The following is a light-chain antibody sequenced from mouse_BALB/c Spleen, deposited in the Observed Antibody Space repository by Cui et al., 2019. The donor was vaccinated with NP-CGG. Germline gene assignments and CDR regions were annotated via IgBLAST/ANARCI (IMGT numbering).Light chain of an antibody. CDR1: TGAVTTSNY. CDR2: GTN. V-gene: IGLV1*01. J-gene: IGLJ1*01. Sequence: QAVVTQESALTTSPDETVTLTCRSSTGAVTTSNYANWVQEKPDHLSTGLIGGTNNRAPGVPARFSGFLIGDKAALTITGAQTEDEAIYFCALWYSNHWVFGGGTKLTVL. CDR3: ALWYSNHWV.